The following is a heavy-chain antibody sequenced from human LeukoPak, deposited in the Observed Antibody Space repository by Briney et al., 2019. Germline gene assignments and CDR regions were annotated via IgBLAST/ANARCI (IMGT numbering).Heavy chain of an antibody. Sequence: GGSLRLSCAASGFVFRSYPMQWVRQAPGKGLEWVTIISYDRNHIFYADSVKGRFTISRDNSKNTLYLQMNGLRPEDTAVYYCETAIQLRPFWGQGTLVTVSS. CDR1: GFVFRSYP. CDR2: ISYDRNHI. D-gene: IGHD1-1*01. J-gene: IGHJ4*02. V-gene: IGHV3-30*04. CDR3: ETAIQLRPF.